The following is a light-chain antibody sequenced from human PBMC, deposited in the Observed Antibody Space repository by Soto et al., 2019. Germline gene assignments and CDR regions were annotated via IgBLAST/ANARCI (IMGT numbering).Light chain of an antibody. Sequence: DIQMTPSPSSLSASVGDRVTITCQASQNINNYLNWYQQKPGRAPKLLIYDASTLQAGVPSRFSGSGSGTDFTLTISSLQPEDVAAYYCQKYNSAPLTFGGGTKVDIK. V-gene: IGKV1-27*01. CDR1: QNINNY. CDR3: QKYNSAPLT. CDR2: DAS. J-gene: IGKJ4*01.